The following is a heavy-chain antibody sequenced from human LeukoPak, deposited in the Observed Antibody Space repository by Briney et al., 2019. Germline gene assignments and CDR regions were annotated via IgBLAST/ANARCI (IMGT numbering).Heavy chain of an antibody. Sequence: GGSLRLSCAASGFTFSSYATSWVRQAPGKGLEWVSAISGSGGSTYYADSVKGRFTISRDNSKNTLYLQMNGLGAEDTAVYYCAKSAACSSTSCAMGDAFDIWGQGTMVTVSS. D-gene: IGHD2-2*01. CDR1: GFTFSSYA. CDR2: ISGSGGST. CDR3: AKSAACSSTSCAMGDAFDI. J-gene: IGHJ3*02. V-gene: IGHV3-23*01.